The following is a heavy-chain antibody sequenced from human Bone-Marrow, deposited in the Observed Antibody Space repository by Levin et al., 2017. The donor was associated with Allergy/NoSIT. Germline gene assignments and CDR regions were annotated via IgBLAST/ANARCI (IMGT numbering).Heavy chain of an antibody. CDR1: GFTFSSFA. J-gene: IGHJ4*02. D-gene: IGHD3-16*02. CDR3: ARDRPHDFVWGSNRHTNIFDH. CDR2: IWSDENNK. Sequence: PGGSLRLSCAASGFTFSSFAMHWVRRAPGKGLEWVAVIWSDENNKFYADSVKGRVTISRDNSKNTLFLQVHSLRAEDTAFYYCARDRPHDFVWGSNRHTNIFDHWGQGTLVTVSS. V-gene: IGHV3-33*01.